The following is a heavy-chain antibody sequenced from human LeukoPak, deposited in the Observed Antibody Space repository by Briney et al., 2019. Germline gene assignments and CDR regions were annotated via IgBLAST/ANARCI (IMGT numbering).Heavy chain of an antibody. CDR1: GITFSIYW. CDR3: ATDDNSNYQY. Sequence: GGSLRLSCAVSGITFSIYWMSWVRQAPGKGLEWVANIKQDGSGQYYLDSVKGRFTISSDNAKNSLYLQMDSLRAEDTAVYYCATDDNSNYQYWGQGTLVTVAS. CDR2: IKQDGSGQ. D-gene: IGHD4-11*01. J-gene: IGHJ4*02. V-gene: IGHV3-7*01.